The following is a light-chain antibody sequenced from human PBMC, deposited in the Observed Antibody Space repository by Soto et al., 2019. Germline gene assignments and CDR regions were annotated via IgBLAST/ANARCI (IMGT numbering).Light chain of an antibody. CDR3: QYYDSSLSGWV. CDR2: ANS. CDR1: SSNIGAGYD. Sequence: QSVLTQPPSVSGAPGQRVTISCTGSSSNIGAGYDVHWYQQLPGTAPKLLIYANSNRPSGVPDRFSGSKSGTSASLAITGLQAEDEADYYCQYYDSSLSGWVFGGGTKLTVL. V-gene: IGLV1-40*01. J-gene: IGLJ3*02.